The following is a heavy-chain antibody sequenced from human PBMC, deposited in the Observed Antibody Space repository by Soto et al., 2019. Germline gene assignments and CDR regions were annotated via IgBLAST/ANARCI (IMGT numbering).Heavy chain of an antibody. J-gene: IGHJ4*02. V-gene: IGHV3-66*01. Sequence: EVQRVESGGGLVQPGGSLRLSCAASGFTVSSNYMTWVRQAPGKGLEWVSVIYSGGSAYYAASVKGRFTISRDISKNTLYLQMNSLRAEDTAVYYCARVRPYDYVWGSYRPNDYWGQGTLVTVSS. CDR2: IYSGGSA. CDR3: ARVRPYDYVWGSYRPNDY. CDR1: GFTVSSNY. D-gene: IGHD3-16*02.